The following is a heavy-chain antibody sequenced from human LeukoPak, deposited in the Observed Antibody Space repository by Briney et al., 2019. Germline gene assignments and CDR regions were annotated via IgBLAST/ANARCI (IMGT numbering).Heavy chain of an antibody. V-gene: IGHV1-46*01. D-gene: IGHD2-15*01. Sequence: ASVKVSCKASGYTFIDDYTHWVRQAPGQGLEWMGRINPGGDSVNYAQKFQDRATMTRDTSTDTVYLELSSLRSEDTAIYYCARRMADGGTNHWGQGTLVTVSS. CDR1: GYTFIDDY. J-gene: IGHJ5*02. CDR3: ARRMADGGTNH. CDR2: INPGGDSV.